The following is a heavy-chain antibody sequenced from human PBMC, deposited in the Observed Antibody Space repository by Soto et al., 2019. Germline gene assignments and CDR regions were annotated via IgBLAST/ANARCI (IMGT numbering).Heavy chain of an antibody. D-gene: IGHD6-13*01. Sequence: SETLSLTCAVSGASVISTKWWSWVRQSPGEGLEWIGQIHHSETTNYNPSLESRVTISIDTSKNQFSLKLSSVTAADTAMYYCARDSRERGPQLVGQIDSWGQGPLVTVSS. CDR2: IHHSETT. J-gene: IGHJ4*02. CDR1: GASVISTKW. CDR3: ARDSRERGPQLVGQIDS. V-gene: IGHV4-4*02.